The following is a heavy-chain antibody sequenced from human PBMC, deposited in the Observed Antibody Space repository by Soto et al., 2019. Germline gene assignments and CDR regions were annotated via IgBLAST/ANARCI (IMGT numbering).Heavy chain of an antibody. CDR2: VSAGGDMT. CDR1: GFTFSSYA. V-gene: IGHV3-23*01. Sequence: DVHLLESGGHLVQPGGSLRLSCAASGFTFSSYAMSWVRQAPGKGLEWVSSVSAGGDMTYYSDSVKGRFTISRDNSSNALFLQMNSLRIEDTALYYCARGDRGGSGSPASYYYSGLDVWGQGTTVTVS. D-gene: IGHD3-10*01. CDR3: ARGDRGGSGSPASYYYSGLDV. J-gene: IGHJ6*02.